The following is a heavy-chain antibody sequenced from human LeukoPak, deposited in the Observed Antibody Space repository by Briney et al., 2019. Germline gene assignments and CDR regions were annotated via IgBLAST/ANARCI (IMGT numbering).Heavy chain of an antibody. Sequence: GGSLRLSCAASGFTFSSYSTNWVRQAPGKGLEWVSYISSSSSTIYYADSVKGRFTISRDNAKNSLYLQMNSLRAEDTAVYYCARGLAGGGFDYWGQGTLVTVSS. D-gene: IGHD2-15*01. J-gene: IGHJ4*02. CDR2: ISSSSSTI. CDR3: ARGLAGGGFDY. V-gene: IGHV3-48*04. CDR1: GFTFSSYS.